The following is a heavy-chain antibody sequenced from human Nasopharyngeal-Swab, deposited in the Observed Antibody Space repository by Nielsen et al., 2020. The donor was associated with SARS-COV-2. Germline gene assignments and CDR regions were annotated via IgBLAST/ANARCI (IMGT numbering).Heavy chain of an antibody. CDR3: AKAYSYGSGSSYATFDS. V-gene: IGHV3-23*01. CDR2: ITASGANT. J-gene: IGHJ4*02. D-gene: IGHD3-10*01. Sequence: GESLKISCAASGFTFSNYAMSWVRQAAGKGLEWVSGITASGANTYHADSVKGRFTISRDNSKNMLYLQMISLRADDTAVYYCAKAYSYGSGSSYATFDSWGQGTLVTVSS. CDR1: GFTFSNYA.